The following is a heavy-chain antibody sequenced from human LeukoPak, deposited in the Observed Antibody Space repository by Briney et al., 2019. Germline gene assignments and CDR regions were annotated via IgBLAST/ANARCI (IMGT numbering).Heavy chain of an antibody. CDR1: GVSISNYY. CDR3: ARHILEEHWFDP. CDR2: IDTSGST. V-gene: IGHV4-4*07. Sequence: SETLSLTCTVSGVSISNYYWSWIRQPPGKGLEWIGRIDTSGSTNYNPSLKSRVTMSADTSKNQFSLKVTSVTAADTAVYYCARHILEEHWFDPWGLGTLVIVSS. D-gene: IGHD1-1*01. J-gene: IGHJ5*02.